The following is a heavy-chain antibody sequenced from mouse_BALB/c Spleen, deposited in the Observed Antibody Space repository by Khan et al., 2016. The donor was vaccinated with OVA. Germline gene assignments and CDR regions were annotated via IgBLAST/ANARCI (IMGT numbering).Heavy chain of an antibody. CDR2: ISSDGTYT. D-gene: IGHD4-1*01. V-gene: IGHV5-6*01. CDR3: ADEVTGSFAY. CDR1: GFTFSVYS. Sequence: EVQLVESGGDFVKPGGSLKLSCAASGFTFSVYSMSWVRQTPDKRLEWVATISSDGTYTSYPDSLKGRFTISRDNAKNTLYLQVISLKSEDTAMYFWADEVTGSFAYWGHGTLVTVSA. J-gene: IGHJ3*01.